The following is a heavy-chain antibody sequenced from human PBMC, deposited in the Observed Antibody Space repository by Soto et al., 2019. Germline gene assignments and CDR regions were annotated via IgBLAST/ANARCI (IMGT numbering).Heavy chain of an antibody. CDR2: IIPIFGTA. J-gene: IGHJ6*02. V-gene: IGHV1-69*06. CDR3: ALGVVYALGNRNYYYYGMDV. Sequence: QVQLVQSGAEVKKPGSSVKVSCKASGGTFSSYAISWVRQAPGQGLEWMGGIIPIFGTANYAQKFQGRVTITADKSTSTDYMELSRLRSEDTAVSYCALGVVYALGNRNYYYYGMDVWGQGTTVTVSS. D-gene: IGHD2-8*02. CDR1: GGTFSSYA.